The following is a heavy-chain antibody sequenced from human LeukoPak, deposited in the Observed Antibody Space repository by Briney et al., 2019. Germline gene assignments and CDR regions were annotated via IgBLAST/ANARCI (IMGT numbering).Heavy chain of an antibody. V-gene: IGHV3-48*04. J-gene: IGHJ6*03. CDR1: GFTFNNYA. CDR3: ARGITMVRGVIPHYYMDV. Sequence: PGGSLRLSCTASGFTFNNYAMAWVRPAPGKGRGRGSYINSVRTIYYANSVRGRFTISRDNAKNSLYLQMNSLRAEDTALYYCARGITMVRGVIPHYYMDVWGKGTTVTVSS. D-gene: IGHD3-10*01. CDR2: INSVRTI.